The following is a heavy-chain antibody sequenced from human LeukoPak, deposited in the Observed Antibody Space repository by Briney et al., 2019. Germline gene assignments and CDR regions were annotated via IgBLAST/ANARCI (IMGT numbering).Heavy chain of an antibody. CDR3: ARAADYYASGIFY. Sequence: GGSLRLSCAASGFTFSNYAMHWVRQAPGKGLVWVSRINTDGSTTTYADSVKGRFTISRDNAKNTLYLQMNSLRAEETAVYFCARAADYYASGIFYWGQGTLVTVSS. D-gene: IGHD3-10*01. CDR2: INTDGSTT. V-gene: IGHV3-74*01. CDR1: GFTFSNYA. J-gene: IGHJ4*02.